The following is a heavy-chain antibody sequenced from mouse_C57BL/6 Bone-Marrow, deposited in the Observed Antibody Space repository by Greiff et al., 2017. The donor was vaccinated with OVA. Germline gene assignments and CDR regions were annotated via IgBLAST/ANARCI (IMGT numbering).Heavy chain of an antibody. CDR3: ARSRVFITTVVGAE. V-gene: IGHV1-81*01. CDR2: IYPRSGNT. D-gene: IGHD1-1*01. CDR1: GYTFTSYG. Sequence: QVQLQQPGAELARPGASVKLSCKASGYTFTSYGISWVKQRTGQGLEWIGEIYPRSGNTYYNEKFKGKATLTADKSSSTAYMELRSLTSEDSAVYFCARSRVFITTVVGAEWGQGTLVTVSA. J-gene: IGHJ3*01.